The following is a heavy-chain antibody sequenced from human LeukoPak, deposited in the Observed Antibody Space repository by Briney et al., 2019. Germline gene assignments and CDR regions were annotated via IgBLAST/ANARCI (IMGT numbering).Heavy chain of an antibody. D-gene: IGHD3-3*01. CDR3: ARGGSDFWSGYFEANWFDP. CDR1: GYTFTSYD. CDR2: MNPNSGNT. J-gene: IGHJ5*02. Sequence: GASVKVSCKASGYTFTSYDINWVRQATGQGLERMGWMNPNSGNTGYAQKFQGRVTMTRNTSISTAYMELSSLRSEDTAVYYCARGGSDFWSGYFEANWFDPWGQGTLVTVSS. V-gene: IGHV1-8*01.